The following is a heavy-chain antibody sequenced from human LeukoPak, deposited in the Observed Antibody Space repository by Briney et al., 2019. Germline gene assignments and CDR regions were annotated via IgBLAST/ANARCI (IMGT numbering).Heavy chain of an antibody. CDR3: ARDRGYSGYDAFLDY. CDR1: GFTFSSYS. CDR2: ISSSSSYI. Sequence: GGSLRLPCAASGFTFSSYSMNWVRQAPGKGLEWVSSISSSSSYIYYADSVKGRFTISRDNAKNSLYLQMNSPRAEDTAVYYCARDRGYSGYDAFLDYWGQGTLVTVSS. D-gene: IGHD5-12*01. V-gene: IGHV3-21*01. J-gene: IGHJ4*02.